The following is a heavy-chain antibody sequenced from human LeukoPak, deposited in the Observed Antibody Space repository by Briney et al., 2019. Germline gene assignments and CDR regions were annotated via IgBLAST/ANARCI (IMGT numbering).Heavy chain of an antibody. CDR3: AREVAAVAGTEAGY. Sequence: SVKVSCKASGYTFTSYAMHWVRQAPGQRLEWMGWINAGNGNTKYSQKFQGRVTITRDTSASTAYMELSSLRSEDTAVYYCAREVAAVAGTEAGYWGQGTLVTVSS. CDR1: GYTFTSYA. V-gene: IGHV1-3*01. J-gene: IGHJ4*02. D-gene: IGHD6-19*01. CDR2: INAGNGNT.